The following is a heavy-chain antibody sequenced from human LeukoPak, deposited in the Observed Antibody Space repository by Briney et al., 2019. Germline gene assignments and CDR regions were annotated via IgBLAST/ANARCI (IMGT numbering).Heavy chain of an antibody. CDR3: AILNHPDGRVY. CDR1: GSTFTTSW. V-gene: IGHV5-51*01. J-gene: IGHJ4*02. CDR2: IYAGNSAT. D-gene: IGHD5-24*01. Sequence: GESLKISCQGFGSTFTTSWIGWVRPLPGKGLEWMAIIYAGNSATKYSPSFQGQVSISTDRSISTAYLQWSSMQASDTAIYYCAILNHPDGRVYWGQGTLVTVSS.